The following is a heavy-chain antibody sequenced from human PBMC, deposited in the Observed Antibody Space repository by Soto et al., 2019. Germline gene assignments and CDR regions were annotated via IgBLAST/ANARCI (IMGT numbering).Heavy chain of an antibody. V-gene: IGHV5-51*01. CDR1: GYSFTTYW. J-gene: IGHJ6*02. Sequence: PGESLKISCKGSGYSFTTYWIGWVRQRPGKGLEWMGIIYPGDSDTRYIPSFQGQVTISANKSINTAYLQWSSLKASDTAVYYCTRPDFYFASGDWAVWGQGTSVTVSS. CDR3: TRPDFYFASGDWAV. D-gene: IGHD3-10*01. CDR2: IYPGDSDT.